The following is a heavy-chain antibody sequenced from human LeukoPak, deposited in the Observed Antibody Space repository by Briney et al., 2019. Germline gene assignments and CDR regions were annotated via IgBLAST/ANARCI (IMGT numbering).Heavy chain of an antibody. Sequence: GKSLRLSCAASGFSFRNYAMHWVRQAPGKGLEWVSAISGSGGSTYYADSVKGRFTISRDNSKNTLYLQMNSLRAEDTAVYYCARDHRGGDYFDYWGQGTLVTVSS. J-gene: IGHJ4*02. D-gene: IGHD3-16*02. V-gene: IGHV3-23*01. CDR2: ISGSGGST. CDR3: ARDHRGGDYFDY. CDR1: GFSFRNYA.